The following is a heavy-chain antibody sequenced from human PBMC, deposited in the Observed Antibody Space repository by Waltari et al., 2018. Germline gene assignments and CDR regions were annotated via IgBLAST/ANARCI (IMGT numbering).Heavy chain of an antibody. CDR3: ARDNLGYCSSTSCYKVDYYYGMDV. CDR1: GYTFTGYY. J-gene: IGHJ6*02. V-gene: IGHV1-2*02. CDR2: INPNSGGT. Sequence: QVQLVQSGAEVKKPGASVKVSCKASGYTFTGYYMHWVRQAPGQGLEWMGWINPNSGGTNYAQKFQGRVTMTRDTSISTAYMELSRLRSDDTAVYYCARDNLGYCSSTSCYKVDYYYGMDVWGQGTTVTVSS. D-gene: IGHD2-2*02.